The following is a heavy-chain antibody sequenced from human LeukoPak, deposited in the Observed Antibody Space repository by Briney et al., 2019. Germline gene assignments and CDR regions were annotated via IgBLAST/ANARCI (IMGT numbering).Heavy chain of an antibody. Sequence: SVKVSCKASGFTFTSSAMQWVRQARGQRLEWIGWIVVGSGNTNYAQKFQERVTITRDMSTSTAHMELSSLRSEDTAVYYCAAAYYDSSGYFMSADQWGQGTLVTVSS. D-gene: IGHD3-22*01. V-gene: IGHV1-58*02. J-gene: IGHJ4*02. CDR3: AAAYYDSSGYFMSADQ. CDR2: IVVGSGNT. CDR1: GFTFTSSA.